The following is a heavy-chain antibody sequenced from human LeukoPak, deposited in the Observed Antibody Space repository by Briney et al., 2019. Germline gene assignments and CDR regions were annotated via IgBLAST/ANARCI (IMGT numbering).Heavy chain of an antibody. CDR1: GYRFTGYY. CDR2: INPSSGET. CDR3: TRTDFYYYYMDV. J-gene: IGHJ6*03. Sequence: ASVKVPCKASGYRFTGYYIHWVRQAPGQGLEWMGWINPSSGETNFPQKFQGRVTMTRDTSVTTAYMELKRLRSDDTAVYYCTRTDFYYYYMDVWGKGTMVTVSS. V-gene: IGHV1-2*02.